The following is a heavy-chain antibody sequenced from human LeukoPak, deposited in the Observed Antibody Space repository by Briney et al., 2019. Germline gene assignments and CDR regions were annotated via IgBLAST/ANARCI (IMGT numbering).Heavy chain of an antibody. D-gene: IGHD2-21*01. J-gene: IGHJ4*02. CDR2: INPRSGGT. V-gene: IGHV1-2*02. CDR1: GYIFTNNY. Sequence: ASVKVSCKASGYIFTNNYMHWVRQGPGQGLEWMGWINPRSGGTNFAQKFQGRVTMTRDTSISAAYMELSRLRSDDTAVYYCARHVSSSGEDSWGQGTLVTVSS. CDR3: ARHVSSSGEDS.